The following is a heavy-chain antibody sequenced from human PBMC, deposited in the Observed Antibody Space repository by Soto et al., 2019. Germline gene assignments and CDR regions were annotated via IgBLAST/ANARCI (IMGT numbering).Heavy chain of an antibody. J-gene: IGHJ3*01. CDR3: AKDQVIAASHGID. V-gene: IGHV3-30*18. CDR2: ISNDGSDK. D-gene: IGHD6-13*01. Sequence: QVQLVESGGGVVQPGRSLRLSCAASGFTFNNYGMHWVRQAPGKGLEWVAAISNDGSDKYYADSVKGRLTISRDNSKNTVYLQMNSLRAEYTAVYYCAKDQVIAASHGIDWGQGTMVTVSS. CDR1: GFTFNNYG.